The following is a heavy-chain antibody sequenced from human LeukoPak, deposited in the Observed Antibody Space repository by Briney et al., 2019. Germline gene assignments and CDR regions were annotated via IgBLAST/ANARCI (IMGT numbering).Heavy chain of an antibody. Sequence: GESLKISCKVSGYSFTNHWIGWVRQMPGKGLEWMGIIYPGDSDTRYSPSFQGHVTISADKSITTAYLQWSSLRASDTAIYYCARNMLRGDFSLDYWGQGTLVTVSS. CDR1: GYSFTNHW. CDR2: IYPGDSDT. J-gene: IGHJ4*02. D-gene: IGHD3-10*01. CDR3: ARNMLRGDFSLDY. V-gene: IGHV5-51*01.